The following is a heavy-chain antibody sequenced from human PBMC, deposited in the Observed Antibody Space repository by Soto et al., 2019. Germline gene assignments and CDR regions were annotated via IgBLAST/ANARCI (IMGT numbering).Heavy chain of an antibody. Sequence: SSVQVSCTASGSPFSSYAISWVRQAPGQGLEWMGGIIPIFGTANYAQKFQGRVTITADESTSTAYMELSSLRSEDTAVYYCARDRSPTTYTTQEDCSYYGLDGQGAGNAVTVYS. CDR1: GSPFSSYA. J-gene: IGHJ6*04. CDR2: IIPIFGTA. V-gene: IGHV1-69*13. CDR3: ARDRSPTTYTTQEDCSYYGLDG. D-gene: IGHD4-17*01.